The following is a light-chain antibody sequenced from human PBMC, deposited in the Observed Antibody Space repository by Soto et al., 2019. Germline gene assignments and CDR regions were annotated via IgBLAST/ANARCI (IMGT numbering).Light chain of an antibody. V-gene: IGLV2-14*01. CDR2: DVS. CDR3: SSYTSGFYV. CDR1: SSDVGGYNY. J-gene: IGLJ1*01. Sequence: LTQPASVSGSPGQSITISCTGTSSDVGGYNYVSWYQQHPGKAPKLMIYDVSDRPSGVSNRFSGSKSGNTASLTISGLQAEDEADYYCSSYTSGFYVFGTGTKGTVL.